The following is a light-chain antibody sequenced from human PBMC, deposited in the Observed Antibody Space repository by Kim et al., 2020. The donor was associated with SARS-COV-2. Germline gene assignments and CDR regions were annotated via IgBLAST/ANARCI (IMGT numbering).Light chain of an antibody. Sequence: NFMLTQPHSVSESPGKTVTISCTRSSGSVGSNYVQWYQQRPGSAPTTVIYEDNQRPSGVPDRFSGSIDTSSNSASLTISGLTTEDEADYYCQSYDNNSTFVFGAGTKVTVL. V-gene: IGLV6-57*03. CDR1: SGSVGSNY. CDR3: QSYDNNSTFV. CDR2: EDN. J-gene: IGLJ1*01.